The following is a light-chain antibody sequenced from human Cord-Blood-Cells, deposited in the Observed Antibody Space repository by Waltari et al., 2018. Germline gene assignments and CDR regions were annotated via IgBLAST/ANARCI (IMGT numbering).Light chain of an antibody. V-gene: IGKV1-5*03. Sequence: DIPITQSPSTLSASVGDSVTITCRASQSISSWLAWYQQKPGKAPKLLIYKASSLESGVPSRFSGSGSGTEFTLTISSLQPDDFATYYCQQYNSYSTFGQGTKVEIK. CDR3: QQYNSYST. J-gene: IGKJ1*01. CDR1: QSISSW. CDR2: KAS.